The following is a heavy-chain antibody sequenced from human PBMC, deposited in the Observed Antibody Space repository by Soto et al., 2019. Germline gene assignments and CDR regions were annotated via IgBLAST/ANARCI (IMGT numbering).Heavy chain of an antibody. CDR1: GGSISSSSYY. D-gene: IGHD6-6*01. J-gene: IGHJ4*02. V-gene: IGHV4-39*01. Sequence: SETLSLTCTVSGGSISSSSYYWGWIRQPPGKGLEWIGSIYYSGSTYYNPSLKSRVTISVDTSKNQFSLKLSFVTAADTAVYYCARQVQLAARRRAFDYWGQGTLVTVSS. CDR2: IYYSGST. CDR3: ARQVQLAARRRAFDY.